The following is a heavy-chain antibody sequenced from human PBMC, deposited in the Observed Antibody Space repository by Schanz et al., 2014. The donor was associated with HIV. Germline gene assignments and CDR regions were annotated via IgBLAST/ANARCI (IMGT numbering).Heavy chain of an antibody. CDR2: MSYSGSS. J-gene: IGHJ3*02. V-gene: IGHV4-31*03. CDR1: GDSMSSDTYY. Sequence: QVQVQESGLGLVKPWQTLSLTCNVSGDSMSSDTYYWSWIRQRPEKSLEWIGYMSYSGSSFYSPSRKSRVEMSLGTSNEGFSLKLNSVTAADTAVYYCASGRFDTVIWWGDAFLIWGRGTMVTVSS. CDR3: ASGRFDTVIWWGDAFLI. D-gene: IGHD5-18*01.